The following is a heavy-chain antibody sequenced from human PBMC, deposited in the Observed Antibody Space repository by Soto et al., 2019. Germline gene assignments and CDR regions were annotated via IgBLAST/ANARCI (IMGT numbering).Heavy chain of an antibody. J-gene: IGHJ6*02. CDR1: GGSISSGGYY. Sequence: QVQLQESGPGLVKPSQTLSLTCTVSGGSISSGGYYWSWIRQHPGKGLEWIGYIYYSGSTYYNPSLKGRVTISVDTSKNQFSLKLSSVTAADTAVYYCARDFYDSSGYQVHYYGMDVWGQGTTVTVSS. CDR2: IYYSGST. CDR3: ARDFYDSSGYQVHYYGMDV. D-gene: IGHD3-22*01. V-gene: IGHV4-31*03.